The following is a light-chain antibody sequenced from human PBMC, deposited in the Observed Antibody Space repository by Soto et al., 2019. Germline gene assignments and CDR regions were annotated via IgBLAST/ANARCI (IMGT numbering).Light chain of an antibody. CDR2: GAS. J-gene: IGKJ1*01. CDR3: QQYGSSGT. CDR1: ESVGSN. V-gene: IGKV3-15*01. Sequence: EIVMTQSPATLSVSPGERATLSCRASESVGSNLAWYQQKPGQAPRLLIHGASKRATGIPARFSGSGSGTEFTLTISSLQSEDFAVYYCQQYGSSGTFGQGTKVDIK.